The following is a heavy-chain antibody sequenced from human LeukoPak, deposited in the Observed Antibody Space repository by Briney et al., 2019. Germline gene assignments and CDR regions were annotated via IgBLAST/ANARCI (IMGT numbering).Heavy chain of an antibody. V-gene: IGHV4-34*01. CDR3: ARGPRILTMIVVVTRPWFDP. Sequence: SETLSLTCAVYGGSFSGYYWCWIPEPPGKGVGWSGEINHIGSTNYNPSLKSRVTISVDTSKNQFSLKLSSVPAADTAVYYCARGPRILTMIVVVTRPWFDPWGQGTLVTVSS. CDR1: GGSFSGYY. J-gene: IGHJ5*02. CDR2: INHIGST. D-gene: IGHD3-22*01.